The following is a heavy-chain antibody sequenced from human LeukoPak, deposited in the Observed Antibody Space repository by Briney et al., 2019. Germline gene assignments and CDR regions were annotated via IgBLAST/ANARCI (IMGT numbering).Heavy chain of an antibody. D-gene: IGHD3-22*01. Sequence: SETLSLTCTVSGDSISSFHWSWIRQPAGKGLEWIGRIYTSGSTNYNPSLKSRVTMSVDTSKNQFPLKLSSVTAADTAVYYCASEAYYYDSSGYYKYWGQGTLVTVSS. J-gene: IGHJ4*02. CDR3: ASEAYYYDSSGYYKY. V-gene: IGHV4-4*07. CDR1: GDSISSFH. CDR2: IYTSGST.